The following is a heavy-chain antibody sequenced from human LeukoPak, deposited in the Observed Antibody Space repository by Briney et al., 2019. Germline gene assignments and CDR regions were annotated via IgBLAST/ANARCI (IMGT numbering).Heavy chain of an antibody. V-gene: IGHV3-13*01. CDR1: GFTFSSYD. D-gene: IGHD5-12*01. Sequence: GGSLRLSCAASGFTFSSYDMHWVRQATGKGLEWVSAIGTAGDTYYPGSVKGRFTISRENAKNPLYLQMNSLRAGDTAVYYCARDASGGLLDYWGQGTLVTVSS. J-gene: IGHJ4*02. CDR2: IGTAGDT. CDR3: ARDASGGLLDY.